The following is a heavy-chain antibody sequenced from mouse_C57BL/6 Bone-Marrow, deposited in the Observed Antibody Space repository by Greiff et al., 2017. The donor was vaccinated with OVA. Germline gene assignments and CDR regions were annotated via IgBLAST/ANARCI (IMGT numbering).Heavy chain of an antibody. CDR2: IYPGSGNT. CDR3: AREGLRLLRPYFDY. Sequence: QVHVKQSGAELVRPGASVKLSCKASGYTFTDYYINWVKQRPGQGLEWIARIYPGSGNTYYNEKFKGKATLTADKSSSTAYMQLSSLTSEDSAFYFCAREGLRLLRPYFDYWGQGTTLTVSS. D-gene: IGHD1-2*01. CDR1: GYTFTDYY. V-gene: IGHV1-76*01. J-gene: IGHJ2*01.